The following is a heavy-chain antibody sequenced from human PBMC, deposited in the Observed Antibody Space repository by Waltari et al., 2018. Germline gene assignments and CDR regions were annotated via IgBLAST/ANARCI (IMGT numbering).Heavy chain of an antibody. Sequence: QVQLQQWGAGLLKPAETLSLTCAVYGGSFTGYYGSGIRQPPGKGLEWIGEINHSGSTNYNPSLKSRVTISVDTSKNQFSLKLSSVTAADTAVYYCARGITVTPFDYWGQGTLVTVSS. CDR3: ARGITVTPFDY. V-gene: IGHV4-34*01. CDR1: GGSFTGYY. D-gene: IGHD4-4*01. J-gene: IGHJ4*02. CDR2: INHSGST.